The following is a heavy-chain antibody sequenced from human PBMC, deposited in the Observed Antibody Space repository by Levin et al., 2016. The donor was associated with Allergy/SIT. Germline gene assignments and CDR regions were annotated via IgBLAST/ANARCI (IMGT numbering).Heavy chain of an antibody. CDR1: GFTFNIRC. CDR2: VTASGGST. V-gene: IGHV3-23*01. J-gene: IGHJ4*02. D-gene: IGHD2-8*02. Sequence: GGSLRLSCAASGFTFNIRCPLAGVRQAPGKGLEWVSGVTASGGSTYYADSVKGRFTISRDNSRNTVYLQMNGLRAEDTAMYYCASHPPETGVYLTPFRYWGQGTLVTVSS. CDR3: ASHPPETGVYLTPFRY.